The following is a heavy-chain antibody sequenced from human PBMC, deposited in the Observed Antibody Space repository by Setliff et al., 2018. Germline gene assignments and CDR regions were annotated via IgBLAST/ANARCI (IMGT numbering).Heavy chain of an antibody. CDR3: TTDCSGARCSS. J-gene: IGHJ5*02. CDR1: ELIFSHTW. V-gene: IGHV3-15*01. Sequence: GGSLRLSCAAPELIFSHTWMNWVRQAPGKGLEWVGRIKGQTDGGTTDYAAPVKGRFSISRDDSENTLYLQLNSLKTEDTAVYYCTTDCSGARCSSWGRGTLVTSPQ. CDR2: IKGQTDGGTT. D-gene: IGHD2-15*01.